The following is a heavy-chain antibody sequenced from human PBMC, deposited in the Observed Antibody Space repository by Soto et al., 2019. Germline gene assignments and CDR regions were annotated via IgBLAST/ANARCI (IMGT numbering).Heavy chain of an antibody. D-gene: IGHD1-26*01. V-gene: IGHV1-69*01. CDR3: ARMDRGSNCDPYFDN. CDR2: IIPIFGTV. Sequence: QVQLVQSGAEVRKPGSSVKVSCKASGGTFSNYTVTWVRQAPGQGLEWMVGIIPIFGTVNYIQKFQGRITITANDSTTTSYMELSSRKSEDTVVYYCARMDRGSNCDPYFDNWGQGTLVSVS. CDR1: GGTFSNYT. J-gene: IGHJ4*02.